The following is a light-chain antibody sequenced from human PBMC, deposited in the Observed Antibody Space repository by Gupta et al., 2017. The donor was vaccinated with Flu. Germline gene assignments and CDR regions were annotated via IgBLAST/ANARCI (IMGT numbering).Light chain of an antibody. CDR2: DNN. CDR1: SSTIGDNF. CDR3: GTWDSRLSAWV. Sequence: SSSTIGDNFVSWYQQLPGTAPKLLIYDNNKRPSEIPDRFSASKSGASATLGITGLQTGDEAEYYCGTWDSRLSAWVFGGGTKLTVL. V-gene: IGLV1-51*02. J-gene: IGLJ3*02.